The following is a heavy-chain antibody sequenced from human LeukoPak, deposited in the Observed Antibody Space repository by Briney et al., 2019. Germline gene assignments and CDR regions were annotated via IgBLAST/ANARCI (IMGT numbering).Heavy chain of an antibody. Sequence: GGSLRLSCAASGFTFSSYDMHWVRQATGKGLEWVSAIGTAGDTYYPGSVKGRFTISRENAKNSLYLQMNSLRAGDTAVYYCARDRGADGYYGMDVWGQGTTVTVSS. CDR2: IGTAGDT. J-gene: IGHJ6*02. V-gene: IGHV3-13*01. D-gene: IGHD5-12*01. CDR3: ARDRGADGYYGMDV. CDR1: GFTFSSYD.